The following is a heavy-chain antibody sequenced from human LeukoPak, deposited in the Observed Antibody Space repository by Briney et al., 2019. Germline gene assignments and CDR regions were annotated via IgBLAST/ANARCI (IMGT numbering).Heavy chain of an antibody. J-gene: IGHJ4*02. V-gene: IGHV3-53*01. CDR1: GFTVSSNY. Sequence: GGSLRLSCAASGFTVSSNYMSWVRQAPGKGLEWVSVIYSGGSTYYADTVKGRFIISRDNSKNTLYLQMNSLRAEDTAVYYCARDPLWEDHALAIWGQGTLVTVSS. D-gene: IGHD3-16*01. CDR3: ARDPLWEDHALAI. CDR2: IYSGGST.